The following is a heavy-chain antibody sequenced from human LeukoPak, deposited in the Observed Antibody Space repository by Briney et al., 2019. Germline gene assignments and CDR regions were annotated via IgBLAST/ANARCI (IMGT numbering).Heavy chain of an antibody. CDR1: GYTFTSYG. Sequence: ASVKVSCKASGYTFTSYGINWVRQAPGQGLQWKGWISAYNGNTNYAQKLQGRVTMTTDTSASTAYMELRSLRSDDTAVYYCARDRGSGQVSYYFDYWGQGTLVTVSS. V-gene: IGHV1-18*01. D-gene: IGHD6-19*01. J-gene: IGHJ4*02. CDR2: ISAYNGNT. CDR3: ARDRGSGQVSYYFDY.